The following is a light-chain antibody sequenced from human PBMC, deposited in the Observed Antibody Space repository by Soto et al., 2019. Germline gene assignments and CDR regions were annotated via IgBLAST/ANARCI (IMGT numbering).Light chain of an antibody. Sequence: QSVLTQPPSASGTPGQRVTISCSGSSSNIGSNTVNWYQQLPGTAPKLLIYNNNQRASGVPDRFSGSKSGTSASLAISGHQSEDEADYYCAAWDDSLNGPGVFGGGTQLTVL. CDR3: AAWDDSLNGPGV. CDR2: NNN. CDR1: SSNIGSNT. V-gene: IGLV1-44*01. J-gene: IGLJ3*02.